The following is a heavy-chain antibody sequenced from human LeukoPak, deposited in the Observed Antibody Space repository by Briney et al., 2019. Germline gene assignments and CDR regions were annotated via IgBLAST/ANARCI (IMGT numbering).Heavy chain of an antibody. V-gene: IGHV1-69*01. CDR1: GGTFSSYA. Sequence: SVKVSCKASGGTFSSYAISWVRQDPGQGLEWXAGILPIFGTANYAQKFQGRVTITADESTSTAYMELSSLRSEDTAVYYCARFSGYAHYFDYWGQGTLVTVSS. J-gene: IGHJ4*02. CDR2: ILPIFGTA. D-gene: IGHD5-12*01. CDR3: ARFSGYAHYFDY.